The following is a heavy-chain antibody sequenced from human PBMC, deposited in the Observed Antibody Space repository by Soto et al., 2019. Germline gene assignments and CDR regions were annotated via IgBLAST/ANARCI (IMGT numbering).Heavy chain of an antibody. V-gene: IGHV5-51*01. CDR2: IHPGDSET. D-gene: IGHD4-17*01. J-gene: IGHJ4*02. CDR1: GYRFTSYW. CDR3: ARNNKPVTSRGYFDQ. Sequence: XDSLKLSCKSSGYRFTSYWSGLVLQMPGKGLELMGIIHPGDSETRYSPSFQGQVTISVEKSTSTAYLQWSSLKASDTAMYYCARNNKPVTSRGYFDQWGQGTLVTVSS.